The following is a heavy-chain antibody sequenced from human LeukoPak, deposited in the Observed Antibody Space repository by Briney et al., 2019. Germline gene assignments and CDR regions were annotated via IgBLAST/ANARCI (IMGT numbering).Heavy chain of an antibody. CDR1: GGSFSGYY. CDR3: ARRVVYGSGSWYVGFDY. V-gene: IGHV4-34*01. D-gene: IGHD6-13*01. J-gene: IGHJ4*02. CDR2: INHSGST. Sequence: SETLSLTCAVYGGSFSGYYWSWIRQPPGKGLEWIGEINHSGSTNYNPSLKSRVTISIDTSKNQFSLKLSSVTAADTAVYYCARRVVYGSGSWYVGFDYWGQGTLVTVSS.